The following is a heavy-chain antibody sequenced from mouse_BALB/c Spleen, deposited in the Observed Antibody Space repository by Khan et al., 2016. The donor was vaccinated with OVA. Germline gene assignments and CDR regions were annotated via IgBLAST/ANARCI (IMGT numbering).Heavy chain of an antibody. D-gene: IGHD1-1*02. CDR2: IFPGDGSA. J-gene: IGHJ1*01. V-gene: IGHV1S56*01. CDR1: GYTFTNYD. Sequence: QIQLVQSGAELVKPGASVKLSCKASGYTFTNYDLNWVRLRPEQGLEWIGWIFPGDGSAKYNEKFKGKATLTTDKSSSTAYMQLSRLPSEDSAVYFWARHYYGGVLYWYSDVWGAGTAVTVSS. CDR3: ARHYYGGVLYWYSDV.